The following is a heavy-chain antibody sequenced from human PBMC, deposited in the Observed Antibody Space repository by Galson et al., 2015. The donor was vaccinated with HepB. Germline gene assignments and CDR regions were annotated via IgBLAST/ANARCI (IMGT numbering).Heavy chain of an antibody. CDR1: GFTLTSNQ. Sequence: SLRLSCAPSGFTLTSNQMSWVRQAPGKGLEWVSVIYSGGSTFYGDSVKGRFTISRDNSKNTLYLQMNSLRAEDTAVYYCAREYSATWFSGLGYWGQGTLVTVSS. D-gene: IGHD5-12*01. CDR2: IYSGGST. V-gene: IGHV3-53*01. J-gene: IGHJ4*02. CDR3: AREYSATWFSGLGY.